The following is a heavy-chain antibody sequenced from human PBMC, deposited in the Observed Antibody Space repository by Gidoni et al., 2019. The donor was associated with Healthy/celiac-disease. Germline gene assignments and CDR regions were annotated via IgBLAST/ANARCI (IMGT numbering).Heavy chain of an antibody. V-gene: IGHV3-30*18. CDR1: GFTFSTYG. CDR2: ISYDGSNK. CDR3: AKGRSGYYRTGWTDLQH. D-gene: IGHD3-22*01. J-gene: IGHJ1*01. Sequence: QVQLVESGGGVVQPGRSLRLSCAASGFTFSTYGMHWVRQAPGKGLEWVAVISYDGSNKYYVDSVKGRFTISRDNSKNTLYLQMNSLRAEDTAVYYCAKGRSGYYRTGWTDLQHWGQGTLVTVSS.